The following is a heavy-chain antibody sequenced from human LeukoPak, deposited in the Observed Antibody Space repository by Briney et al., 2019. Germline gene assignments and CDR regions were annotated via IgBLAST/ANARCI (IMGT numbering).Heavy chain of an antibody. D-gene: IGHD3-10*01. CDR1: GFTFSSYA. CDR3: TTGELN. J-gene: IGHJ4*02. Sequence: GGSLRLSCAASGFTFSSYAMHWVRQAPGKGLEWVGRIKGKTDGGTIDYAAPVKGRFTISRDDSKNTLYLHMNSLKTEDTAVYYCTTGELNWGQGTLVTVSS. CDR2: IKGKTDGGTI. V-gene: IGHV3-15*01.